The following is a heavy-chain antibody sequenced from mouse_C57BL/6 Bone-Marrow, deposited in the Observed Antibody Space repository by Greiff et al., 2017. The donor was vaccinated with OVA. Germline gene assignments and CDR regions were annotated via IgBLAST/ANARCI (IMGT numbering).Heavy chain of an antibody. V-gene: IGHV1-80*01. Sequence: QVHVKQSGAELVKPGASVKISCKASGYAFSSYWMNWVKQRPGKGLEWIGQIYPGDGDTNYNGKFKGKATLTADKSSSTAYMQLSSLTSEDSAVYFCARSTTVVENYFDYWGQGTTLTVSS. CDR2: IYPGDGDT. CDR1: GYAFSSYW. J-gene: IGHJ2*01. D-gene: IGHD1-1*01. CDR3: ARSTTVVENYFDY.